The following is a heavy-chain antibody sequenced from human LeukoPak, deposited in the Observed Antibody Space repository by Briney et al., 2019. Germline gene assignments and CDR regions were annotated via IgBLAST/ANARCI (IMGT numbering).Heavy chain of an antibody. CDR1: GGSISSSSYY. Sequence: SETLSLTCTVSGGSISSSSYYWSWIRQPPGKGLEWIGEINHSGSTNYNPSLKSRVTISVDTSKNQFSLKLSSVTAADTAVYYCARRRTIFGVVPVPYYFDYWGQGTLVTVSS. V-gene: IGHV4-39*07. CDR2: INHSGST. D-gene: IGHD3-3*01. CDR3: ARRRTIFGVVPVPYYFDY. J-gene: IGHJ4*02.